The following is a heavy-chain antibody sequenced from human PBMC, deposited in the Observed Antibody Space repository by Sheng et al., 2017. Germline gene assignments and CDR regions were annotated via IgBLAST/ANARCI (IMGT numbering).Heavy chain of an antibody. V-gene: IGHV3-15*01. CDR2: IKSTGTI. D-gene: IGHD5-18*01. CDR1: GFTFRDAW. J-gene: IGHJ4*02. CDR3: TADVPTAPQQIDY. Sequence: EVQLVESGGDLVKPGESLRLSCAASGFTFRDAWMTWVRQAPGKGLEWVGLIKSTGTIDYAAPVKGRFTISRDNSKNTLYLQMNSLKIEDTAVYYCTADVPTAPQQIDYWGQGTLVTVSS.